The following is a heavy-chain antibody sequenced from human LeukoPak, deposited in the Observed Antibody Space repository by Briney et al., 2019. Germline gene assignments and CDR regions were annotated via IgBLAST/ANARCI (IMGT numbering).Heavy chain of an antibody. CDR2: INPNSGGT. V-gene: IGHV1-2*02. CDR1: GYSFTDYY. CDR3: ARGHYNYGLNY. J-gene: IGHJ4*02. Sequence: ASVKVSCKASGYSFTDYYMHWVRQAPGQGLEWMGWINPNSGGTNYAQKFQGRVTMTRDTSISTAYMELNSLRSDDAAVYYCARGHYNYGLNYWGQGTLVTVSS. D-gene: IGHD5-18*01.